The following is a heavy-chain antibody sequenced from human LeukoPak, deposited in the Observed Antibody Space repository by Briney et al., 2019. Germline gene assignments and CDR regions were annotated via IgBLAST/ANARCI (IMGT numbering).Heavy chain of an antibody. Sequence: GGSLRLSCAASGFTISSNYMSWVRQAPGKGLEWVSVIYSGGGTYYADSVRGRFTISRDNSKNTLCLQMNSLRAEDTAVYYCARGPTYSSSWYYFDYWGQGTLVTVSS. CDR1: GFTISSNY. CDR2: IYSGGGT. CDR3: ARGPTYSSSWYYFDY. D-gene: IGHD6-13*01. J-gene: IGHJ4*02. V-gene: IGHV3-53*01.